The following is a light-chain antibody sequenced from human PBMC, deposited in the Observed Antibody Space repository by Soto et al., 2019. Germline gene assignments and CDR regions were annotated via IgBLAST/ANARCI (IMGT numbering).Light chain of an antibody. V-gene: IGKV1-12*01. Sequence: DIQMTQSPSSVSASVEGRVTITGRASQAISSWLAWYQQKPGKTHKRLINGVSSLQSGVPSRFSGSGSGTDFPLTNSTLQHEDFATYYGQQANSFPLTFGGGTKVDIK. J-gene: IGKJ4*01. CDR3: QQANSFPLT. CDR2: GVS. CDR1: QAISSW.